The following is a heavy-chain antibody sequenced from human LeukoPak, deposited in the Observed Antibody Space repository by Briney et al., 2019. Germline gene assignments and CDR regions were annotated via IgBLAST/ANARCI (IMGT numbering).Heavy chain of an antibody. CDR3: ARDQSYYYDSSGYLGY. V-gene: IGHV3-11*01. CDR1: GFTFSDYY. D-gene: IGHD3-22*01. Sequence: GGSLRLSCAASGFTFSDYYMSWIRQAPGKGLEWVSYISSSGSTIYYADSVKGRFTISRDNAKNSLYPQMNSLRAEDTAVYYCARDQSYYYDSSGYLGYWGQGTLVTVSS. CDR2: ISSSGSTI. J-gene: IGHJ4*02.